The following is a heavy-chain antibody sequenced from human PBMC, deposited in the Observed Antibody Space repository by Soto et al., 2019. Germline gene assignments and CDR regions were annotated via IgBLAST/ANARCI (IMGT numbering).Heavy chain of an antibody. D-gene: IGHD3-3*01. CDR1: GFTFSSYA. Sequence: GGSLRLSCAASGFTFSSYAMSWVRQAPGKGLEWVSAISGSGGSTYYADSVKGRFTISRDNSKNTLYLQMNSLRAEDTAVYYCAKDKILEWYRDDAFDIWGQGTMVTVSS. J-gene: IGHJ3*02. CDR2: ISGSGGST. CDR3: AKDKILEWYRDDAFDI. V-gene: IGHV3-23*01.